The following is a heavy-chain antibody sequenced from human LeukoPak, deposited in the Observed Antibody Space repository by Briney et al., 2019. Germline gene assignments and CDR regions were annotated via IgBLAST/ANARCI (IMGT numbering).Heavy chain of an antibody. CDR1: GGTFNSYA. CDR3: ASAPRDDFWSGYYYAGSI. Sequence: GASVKVSCTASGGTFNSYAISWVRQAPGQGLDLMGGIIPIFGTANYAQKFQGRVTITTDESTSTAYMELSSLRSEDTAVYYCASAPRDDFWSGYYYAGSIWGQGTLVTVSS. CDR2: IIPIFGTA. D-gene: IGHD3-3*01. J-gene: IGHJ4*02. V-gene: IGHV1-69*05.